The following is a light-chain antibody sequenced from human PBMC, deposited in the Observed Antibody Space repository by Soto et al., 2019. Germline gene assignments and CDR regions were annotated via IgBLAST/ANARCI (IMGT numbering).Light chain of an antibody. CDR3: QQSYKMPS. J-gene: IGKJ5*01. Sequence: EIPLTQSPSSLAASVGDRLTLTCRASRNVSIYLNWYQHKPGKGPTLLLHATSNLQIGVLSRFRGSGSGTEFTLTISRLEPEDFGTYDFQQSYKMPSFGQGTRLVIK. V-gene: IGKV1-39*01. CDR2: ATS. CDR1: RNVSIY.